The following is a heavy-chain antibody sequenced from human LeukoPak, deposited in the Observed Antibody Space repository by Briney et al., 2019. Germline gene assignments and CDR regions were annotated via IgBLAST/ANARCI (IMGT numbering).Heavy chain of an antibody. V-gene: IGHV1-69*05. CDR2: IIPIFGTA. CDR3: AREDYYGSGDTSY. Sequence: SVKVSCKASGGTFSSYAISWVRQAPGQGLEWMGGIIPIFGTANYAQKFQGRVTMTRDTSTSTVYMELSSLRSEDTAVYYCAREDYYGSGDTSYWGQGTLVTVSS. D-gene: IGHD3-10*01. CDR1: GGTFSSYA. J-gene: IGHJ4*02.